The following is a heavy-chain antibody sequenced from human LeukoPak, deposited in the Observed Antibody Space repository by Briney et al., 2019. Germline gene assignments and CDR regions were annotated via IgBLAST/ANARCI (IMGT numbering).Heavy chain of an antibody. D-gene: IGHD3-10*01. CDR1: GFTLSGAW. V-gene: IGHV3-74*01. CDR2: INPDGTDT. Sequence: GGSLRLSCAASGFTLSGAWMHWVRQAPGKGLVWVSRINPDGTDTRCADSVKGRFTISRDYAKNTLYLHMNSLRAEDTAVYYCARVSGPGLDEYFHLWGQGTLVTVSS. CDR3: ARVSGPGLDEYFHL. J-gene: IGHJ1*01.